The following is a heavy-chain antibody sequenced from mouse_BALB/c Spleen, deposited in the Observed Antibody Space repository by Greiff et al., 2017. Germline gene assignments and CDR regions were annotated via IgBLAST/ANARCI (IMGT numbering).Heavy chain of an antibody. Sequence: QVQLQQSGAELVKPGASVKLSCKTSGYTFTSYWIQWVKQRPGQGLGWIGEIFPGTGTTYYNEKFKGKATLTIDTSSSTAYMQLSSLTSEDSAVYFCARDETIGLRRRWFAYWGQGTLVTVSA. J-gene: IGHJ3*01. D-gene: IGHD2-4*01. CDR1: GYTFTSYW. V-gene: IGHV1S132*01. CDR2: IFPGTGTT. CDR3: ARDETIGLRRRWFAY.